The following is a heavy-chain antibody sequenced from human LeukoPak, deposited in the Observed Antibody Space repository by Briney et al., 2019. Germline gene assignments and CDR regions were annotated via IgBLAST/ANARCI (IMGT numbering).Heavy chain of an antibody. Sequence: PGGSLRLSCVASGLSVSSNYMSWVRQAPGKGLEGVSVIYRDGSSYYAESVKSRFTISRDNSKNTLYIQMNSLRAEDTAVYYCARSLYDILIGYYQYFDYWGQGALVTVSS. CDR3: ARSLYDILIGYYQYFDY. CDR1: GLSVSSNY. CDR2: IYRDGSS. J-gene: IGHJ4*02. D-gene: IGHD3-9*01. V-gene: IGHV3-66*01.